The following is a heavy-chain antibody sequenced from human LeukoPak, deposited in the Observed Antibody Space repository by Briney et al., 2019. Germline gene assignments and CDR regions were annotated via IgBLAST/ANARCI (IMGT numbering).Heavy chain of an antibody. Sequence: SETLSLTCTVSGGSISSYYWSWIRQPPGKGLEWIGYIYYSGSTNYNPSLKSRVTISVDTSKNQFSLKLSSVTAADTAVYYCARSHPDPRLHLWMSSVWFGELTWFDPWGQGTLVTVSS. CDR3: ARSHPDPRLHLWMSSVWFGELTWFDP. D-gene: IGHD3-10*01. J-gene: IGHJ5*02. CDR1: GGSISSYY. V-gene: IGHV4-59*01. CDR2: IYYSGST.